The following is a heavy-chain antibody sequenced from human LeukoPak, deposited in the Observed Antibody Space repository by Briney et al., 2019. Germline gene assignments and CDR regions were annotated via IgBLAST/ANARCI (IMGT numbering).Heavy chain of an antibody. CDR2: INSDGSST. CDR3: ARGGDFWSGYYSDY. Sequence: GGSLRLSCAASGFTFSSYWMHWVRQAPGKGLVWVSRINSDGSSTSYADSVKGRFTISRDNAKNTLYLQMNSLRAEDTAVYYCARGGDFWSGYYSDYWGQGTLVTVSS. V-gene: IGHV3-74*01. D-gene: IGHD3-3*01. CDR1: GFTFSSYW. J-gene: IGHJ4*02.